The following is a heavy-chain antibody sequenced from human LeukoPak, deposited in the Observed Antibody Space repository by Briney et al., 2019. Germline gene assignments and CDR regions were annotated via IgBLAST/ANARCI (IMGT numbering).Heavy chain of an antibody. V-gene: IGHV3-9*01. CDR1: GFTFHHYA. CDR3: AKDKAPLYSGYDWDLDF. CDR2: ISWNSAYI. Sequence: PGRSLRLSCAASGFTFHHYAIHWVRQVPGKGLEWVSGISWNSAYIGYADSVKGRFTISRDNAKNSVYLQMNSLRAEDTALYYCAKDKAPLYSGYDWDLDFWGQGTMVTVPS. D-gene: IGHD5-12*01. J-gene: IGHJ4*02.